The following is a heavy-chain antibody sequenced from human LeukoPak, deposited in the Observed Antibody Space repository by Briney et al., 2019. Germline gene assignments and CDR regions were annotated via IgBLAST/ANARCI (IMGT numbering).Heavy chain of an antibody. CDR3: ARGGAVTNDAFDI. CDR1: GGSFSGYY. Sequence: SETLSLTCAVSGGSFSGYYWSWIRQPPGKGLEWIAEINHSGSTNYNPSPKSRVTISVDTSKNQFSLKLSSVTAADTAVYYCARGGAVTNDAFDIWGQGTMVTVSS. D-gene: IGHD4-17*01. V-gene: IGHV4-34*01. CDR2: INHSGST. J-gene: IGHJ3*02.